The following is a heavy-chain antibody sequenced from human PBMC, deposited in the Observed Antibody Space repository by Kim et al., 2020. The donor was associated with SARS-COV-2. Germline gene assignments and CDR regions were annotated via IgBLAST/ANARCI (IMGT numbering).Heavy chain of an antibody. Sequence: SVKVSCKASGGNFSSYAISWVRQAPGQGLEWMGRIIPIFGIANYAQKFQGRVTITADKSTSTAYMELSSLRSEDTAVYYCARDTRDSSPGHYYYYYYMDVWGKGTTVTVSS. D-gene: IGHD6-13*01. V-gene: IGHV1-69*04. CDR3: ARDTRDSSPGHYYYYYYMDV. J-gene: IGHJ6*03. CDR1: GGNFSSYA. CDR2: IIPIFGIA.